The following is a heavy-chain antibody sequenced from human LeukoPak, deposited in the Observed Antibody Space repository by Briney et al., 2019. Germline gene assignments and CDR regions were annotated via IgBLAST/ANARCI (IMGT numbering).Heavy chain of an antibody. CDR2: ISGSGSGSST. CDR1: GFTFSGYA. CDR3: AKSGYNRFDY. V-gene: IGHV3-23*01. D-gene: IGHD5-24*01. Sequence: PGGSLRLSCAASGFTFSGYAMTWVRQAPGKGLEWVSTISGSGSGSSTYYADSVKGRFTISRDNSKNTLYLQMNSLRAEDTAVYYCAKSGYNRFDYWGQGTLVTVSS. J-gene: IGHJ4*02.